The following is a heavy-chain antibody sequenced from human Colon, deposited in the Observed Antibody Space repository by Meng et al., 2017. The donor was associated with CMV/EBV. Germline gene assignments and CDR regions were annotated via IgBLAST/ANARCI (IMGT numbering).Heavy chain of an antibody. J-gene: IGHJ4*02. D-gene: IGHD6-13*01. CDR2: ISGTTNTV. CDR3: VRLVVSSWYRHLDH. V-gene: IGHV3-48*03. CDR1: GFNFRNYE. Sequence: GGSLRLSCAASGFNFRNYEMNWVRQAPGKGLEWISYISGTTNTVYYADSVKGRFTISRDNAKNSLFLQMNGLRAEDTAIYYCVRLVVSSWYRHLDHWGQGTLVTVSS.